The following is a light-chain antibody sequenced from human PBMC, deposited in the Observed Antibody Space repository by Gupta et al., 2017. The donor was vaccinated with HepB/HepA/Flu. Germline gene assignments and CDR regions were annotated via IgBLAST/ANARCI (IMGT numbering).Light chain of an antibody. CDR3: QAWDSSTEVV. Sequence: SYAPTQPPSVSVSPRQTASITCSGDKLGDKYACWYQQKPGQSPVLVIYQDSKRPSGIPERFSGSNSGNTATLTISGTQAMDEADYYCQAWDSSTEVVFGGGTKLTVL. J-gene: IGLJ2*01. CDR2: QDS. CDR1: KLGDKY. V-gene: IGLV3-1*01.